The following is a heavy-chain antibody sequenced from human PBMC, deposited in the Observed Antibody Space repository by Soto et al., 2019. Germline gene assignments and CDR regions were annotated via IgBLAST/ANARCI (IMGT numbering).Heavy chain of an antibody. CDR1: GYTFTSYG. CDR3: ARRGPIPVVRGVKSSGMDV. J-gene: IGHJ6*02. V-gene: IGHV1-18*01. D-gene: IGHD3-10*01. CDR2: ISAYNRNT. Sequence: QVQLVQSGAEVKKPGASVKVSCKASGYTFTSYGISWVRQAPGQGLAWMGWISAYNRNTNYAQKLQGRVTMTTDTATRTAYVVLGSLRADETAMYYCARRGPIPVVRGVKSSGMDVWGQGTTVAVS.